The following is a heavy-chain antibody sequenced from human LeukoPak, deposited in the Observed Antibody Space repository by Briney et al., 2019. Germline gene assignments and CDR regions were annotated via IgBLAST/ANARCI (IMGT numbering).Heavy chain of an antibody. D-gene: IGHD6-13*01. CDR3: AKVWYRIAAAGYYFDY. V-gene: IGHV3-23*01. J-gene: IGHJ4*02. Sequence: GGSLRLSCAASGFTSNSYAMSWVRQAPGKGLEWVSSISGSGGSTYYADSVKGRFTISRDNSKNTLYLQMNSLRAEDTAVYYCAKVWYRIAAAGYYFDYWGQGTLVTVSS. CDR1: GFTSNSYA. CDR2: ISGSGGST.